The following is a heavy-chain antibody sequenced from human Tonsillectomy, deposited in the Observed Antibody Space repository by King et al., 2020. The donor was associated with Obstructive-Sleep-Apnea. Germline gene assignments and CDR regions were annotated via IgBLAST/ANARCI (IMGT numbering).Heavy chain of an antibody. CDR1: GFTFSNYG. V-gene: IGHV3-30*02. D-gene: IGHD2-2*01. Sequence: VQLVESGGGVVQPGRSLRLSCAASGFTFSNYGMHWVRQAPGKGLEWVAFIRNDGSNKYYADSVKGRFTISRDNSKNTLYLQMNSLRADDTAVYNCAKDRRAVVPTAMLSYYHGMDVWVQGTTVTVSS. CDR2: IRNDGSNK. J-gene: IGHJ6*02. CDR3: AKDRRAVVPTAMLSYYHGMDV.